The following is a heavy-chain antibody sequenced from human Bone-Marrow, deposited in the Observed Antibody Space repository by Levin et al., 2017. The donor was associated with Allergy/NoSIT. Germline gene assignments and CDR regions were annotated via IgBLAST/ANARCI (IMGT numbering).Heavy chain of an antibody. J-gene: IGHJ4*02. CDR2: ISGSGGST. CDR1: GFTFSSYA. V-gene: IGHV3-23*01. D-gene: IGHD1-26*01. CDR3: AKALRWEWELRDTH. Sequence: PGGSLRLSCAASGFTFSSYAMSWVRQAPGKGLEWVSAISGSGGSTYYADSVKGRFTISRDNSKNTLYLQMNSLRAEDTAVYYCAKALRWEWELRDTHWGQGTLVTVSS.